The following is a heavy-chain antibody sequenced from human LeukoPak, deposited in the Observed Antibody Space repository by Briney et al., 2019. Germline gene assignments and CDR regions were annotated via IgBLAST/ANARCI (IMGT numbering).Heavy chain of an antibody. J-gene: IGHJ4*02. D-gene: IGHD4-17*01. CDR2: IKRKTDGGTT. Sequence: KAGGSLRLSCTASGVTFSNTWMSWVRQAPGKGLEWVGRIKRKTDGGTTYYDASVKGRFTISRDDSKNTLYLQMNSLKTEDTAVYYCTTENYGDYVLDHWGQGTLVTVSS. V-gene: IGHV3-15*01. CDR3: TTENYGDYVLDH. CDR1: GVTFSNTW.